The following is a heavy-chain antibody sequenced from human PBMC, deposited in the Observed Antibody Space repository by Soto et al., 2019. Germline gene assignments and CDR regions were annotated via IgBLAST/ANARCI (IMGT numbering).Heavy chain of an antibody. D-gene: IGHD3-3*01. V-gene: IGHV3-23*01. Sequence: PGGSLRLSCAASGFTFSTYAMTWVRQAPGKGLEWVSIISSSGDATYYLDSVKGRFTISRDNFRNTLNLQMNSLRAEDTAVYYCAKNGDFWSWGMDVWGLGTTVTVSS. CDR3: AKNGDFWSWGMDV. CDR2: ISSSGDAT. CDR1: GFTFSTYA. J-gene: IGHJ6*02.